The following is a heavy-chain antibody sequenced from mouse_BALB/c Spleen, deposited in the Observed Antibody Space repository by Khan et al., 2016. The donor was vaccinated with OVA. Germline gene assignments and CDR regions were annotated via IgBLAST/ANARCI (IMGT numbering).Heavy chain of an antibody. CDR3: ALYDGYDGGFAY. CDR2: INTETGEP. V-gene: IGHV9-2-1*01. D-gene: IGHD2-2*01. J-gene: IGHJ3*01. Sequence: QIQLVQSGPELKKPGETVKISCKASGYTFTDYSMHWVKQAPGKGLKWMGWINTETGEPTSADDFKGRFAFSLETSASTAYLQINNLKNEDTATYFCALYDGYDGGFAYWGQGTLVTVSA. CDR1: GYTFTDYS.